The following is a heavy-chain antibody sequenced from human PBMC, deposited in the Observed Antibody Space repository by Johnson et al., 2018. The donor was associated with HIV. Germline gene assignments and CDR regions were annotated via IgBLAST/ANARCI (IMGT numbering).Heavy chain of an antibody. Sequence: VQLVESGGGLVKPGGSLRLSCAASGFTFSNAWMSWVRQAPGKGLEWVGRIKSKTDGGTTDNAAPVKGRCTISRDDSKNTLYLQMNSLKTEDTAVYYCTTEKHAPRAFDIWGQGIKVTVSS. V-gene: IGHV3-15*01. CDR1: GFTFSNAW. J-gene: IGHJ3*02. D-gene: IGHD2-2*01. CDR3: TTEKHAPRAFDI. CDR2: IKSKTDGGTT.